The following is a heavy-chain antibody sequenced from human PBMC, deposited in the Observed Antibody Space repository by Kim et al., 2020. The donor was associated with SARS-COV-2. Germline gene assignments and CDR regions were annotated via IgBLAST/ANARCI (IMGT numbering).Heavy chain of an antibody. Sequence: GGSLRLSCAASGFTFSDHYMDWVRQAPGKGLEWVGRIRNKANSYTTEYAASVKGRLGISRDDSKNSPYLQMDSLKTEDTAVYSCVRAARGLQLSFDYWG. CDR3: VRAARGLQLSFDY. D-gene: IGHD4-4*01. J-gene: IGHJ4*01. V-gene: IGHV3-72*01. CDR2: IRNKANSYTT. CDR1: GFTFSDHY.